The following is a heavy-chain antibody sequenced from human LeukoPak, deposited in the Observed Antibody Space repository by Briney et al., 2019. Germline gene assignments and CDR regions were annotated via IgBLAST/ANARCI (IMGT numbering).Heavy chain of an antibody. CDR2: ISSSGDTI. CDR1: GFSFSNYS. V-gene: IGHV3-48*04. J-gene: IGHJ4*02. CDR3: ARAVGY. Sequence: GGSLRLSCAASGFSFSNYSMNWVRQAPGEGLEWIYSISSSGDTIYYADSVKGRFTISRDNAKKSLYLQMNSVRVDDTAVYYCARAVGYWGQGTLVTVSS.